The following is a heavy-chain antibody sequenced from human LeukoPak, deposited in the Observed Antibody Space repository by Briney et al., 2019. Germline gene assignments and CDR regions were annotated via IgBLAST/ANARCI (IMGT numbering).Heavy chain of an antibody. V-gene: IGHV3-23*01. D-gene: IGHD2-21*01. Sequence: GGALRLSCAASGFTFSSYAMSWVRQAPGKGVEGVAAIHGSDGCTYYPDSVKCPFLLPKDNSNNTLYLQMNSLRAEDTAVYYCAKGRFCYSGNSYYFRHWGQGTLVPLPS. J-gene: IGHJ1*01. CDR1: GFTFSSYA. CDR2: IHGSDGCT. CDR3: AKGRFCYSGNSYYFRH.